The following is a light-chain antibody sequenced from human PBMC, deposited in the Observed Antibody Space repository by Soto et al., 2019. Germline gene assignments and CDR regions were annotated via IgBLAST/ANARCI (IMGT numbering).Light chain of an antibody. CDR1: QSMSDS. Sequence: DIHLTQSPSSLSASVGDRVTITCRASQSMSDSLNWYQQKAGQAPKLLIYSASNLESGVPSRFSGGGSGTDFTLTINSVQPEDFGIYYCQQSHSSPRTFGQGTTV. J-gene: IGKJ1*01. V-gene: IGKV1-39*01. CDR2: SAS. CDR3: QQSHSSPRT.